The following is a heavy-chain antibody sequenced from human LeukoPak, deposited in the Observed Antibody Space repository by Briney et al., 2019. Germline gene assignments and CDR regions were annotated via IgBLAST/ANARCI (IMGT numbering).Heavy chain of an antibody. J-gene: IGHJ6*03. D-gene: IGHD2-2*01. V-gene: IGHV1-8*01. CDR3: ARGQLLFYYYYYMDV. CDR2: MNPNSGNT. Sequence: ASVKVSCKASGYTFTSYDINWVRQATGQGLEWMGWMNPNSGNTGYAQKFQGRVTMTRNTPISTAYMELSSLRSEDTAVYYCARGQLLFYYYYYMDVWGKGTTVTVSS. CDR1: GYTFTSYD.